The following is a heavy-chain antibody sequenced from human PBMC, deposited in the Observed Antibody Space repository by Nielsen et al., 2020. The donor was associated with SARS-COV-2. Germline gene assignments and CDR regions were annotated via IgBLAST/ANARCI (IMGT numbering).Heavy chain of an antibody. Sequence: GESLKISCAASGFTFSSYEMNWVRQAPGKALEWVSYIGGKGRNIIYADSVKGRFTISRDNAENSLSLQMNSLRAEDTAVYYCARESVTGTDAFDIWGQGTVVTVSS. CDR2: IGGKGRNI. J-gene: IGHJ3*02. V-gene: IGHV3-48*03. CDR3: ARESVTGTDAFDI. CDR1: GFTFSSYE. D-gene: IGHD6-19*01.